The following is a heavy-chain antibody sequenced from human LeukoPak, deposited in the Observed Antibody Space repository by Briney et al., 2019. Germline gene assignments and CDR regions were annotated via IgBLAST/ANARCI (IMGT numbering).Heavy chain of an antibody. V-gene: IGHV3-48*03. CDR2: ISSSGSTI. CDR3: AKVSAWAMVGATYFDY. Sequence: GGSLRLSCAASGFTFSSYEMNWVRQAPGKGLEWVSYISSSGSTIYYADSVKGRFTISRDNAKNSLYLQMNSLRAEDTAVYYCAKVSAWAMVGATYFDYWGQGTLVTVSS. CDR1: GFTFSSYE. J-gene: IGHJ4*02. D-gene: IGHD1-26*01.